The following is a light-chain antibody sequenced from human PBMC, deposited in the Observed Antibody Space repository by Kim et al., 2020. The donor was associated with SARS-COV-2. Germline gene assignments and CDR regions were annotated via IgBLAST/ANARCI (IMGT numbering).Light chain of an antibody. CDR2: DVS. V-gene: IGLV2-11*01. CDR1: SSDVGNYNL. CDR3: CTYAGSFTWV. Sequence: QSALTQPRSVSGSPGQSVTISCTGSSSDVGNYNLVSWYQQHPGKAPKLIICDVSHRPSGVPDRFSGSKSGNTASLTISGLQSEDEADYYCCTYAGSFTWVFGGGTQLTVL. J-gene: IGLJ2*01.